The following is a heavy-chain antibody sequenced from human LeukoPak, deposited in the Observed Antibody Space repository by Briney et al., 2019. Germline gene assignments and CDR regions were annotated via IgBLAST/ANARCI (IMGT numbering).Heavy chain of an antibody. V-gene: IGHV3-74*03. CDR1: GFTFSSHW. Sequence: PGGSLRLSCAASGFTFSSHWMHWVRQPPGKGLVGVSRINTDGSSTTYADSVKGRFTISRDNAKNSLYLQMNSLRAEDTAVYYCARTDAFDIWGQGTMVTVSS. J-gene: IGHJ3*02. CDR3: ARTDAFDI. CDR2: INTDGSST.